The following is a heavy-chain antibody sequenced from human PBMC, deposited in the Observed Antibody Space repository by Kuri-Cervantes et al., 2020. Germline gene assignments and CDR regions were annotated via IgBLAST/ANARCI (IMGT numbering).Heavy chain of an antibody. J-gene: IGHJ3*02. CDR1: GFSLSTNGMR. V-gene: IGHV2-70D*14. CDR3: AHRYYYDSSGCDSFDI. D-gene: IGHD3-22*01. CDR2: IDWDDEK. Sequence: SGPTLVKPTQTLTLTCTLSGFSLSTNGMRVSWIRQPPGKALEWLARIDWDDEKFYITSLKTRLTISKDTSKNQVVLTMTNMDPVDTATYFCAHRYYYDSSGCDSFDIWGPGTLVTVSS.